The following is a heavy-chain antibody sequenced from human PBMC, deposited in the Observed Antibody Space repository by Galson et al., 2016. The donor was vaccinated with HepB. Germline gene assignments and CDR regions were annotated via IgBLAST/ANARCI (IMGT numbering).Heavy chain of an antibody. CDR1: KFTLTTYG. Sequence: SLRLSCAASKFTLTTYGVNWVRQAPGKGLEWVAYISSDSETIFYADSVKGRFTISRDFGKNSLSLQMNNLRDEDTAVYYCARIRPAAAYYYFYDMDVWGQGTMVTVSS. CDR3: ARIRPAAAYYYFYDMDV. J-gene: IGHJ6*02. V-gene: IGHV3-48*02. D-gene: IGHD6-13*01. CDR2: ISSDSETI.